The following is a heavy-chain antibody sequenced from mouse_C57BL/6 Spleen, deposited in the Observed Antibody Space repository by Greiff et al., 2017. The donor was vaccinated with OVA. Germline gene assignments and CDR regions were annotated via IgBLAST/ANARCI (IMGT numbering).Heavy chain of an antibody. J-gene: IGHJ3*01. Sequence: VQLQQSGAELVKPGASVKLSCTASGFNFKDYYMHWVKQRTEQGLEWIGRIDPEDGETKYAPKFQGKATLTADTSSNTAYLQLSSLTSEDTAVYYCARVFGYGAWFAYWGQGTLVTVAA. CDR2: IDPEDGET. D-gene: IGHD2-2*01. CDR3: ARVFGYGAWFAY. CDR1: GFNFKDYY. V-gene: IGHV14-2*01.